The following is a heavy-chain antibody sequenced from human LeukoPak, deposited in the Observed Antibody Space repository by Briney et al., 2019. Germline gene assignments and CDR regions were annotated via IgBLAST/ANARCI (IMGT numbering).Heavy chain of an antibody. Sequence: SETLSLTCTVSGGSISSYYWSWIRQPPGKGLEWIGYIYYSGSTNYNPSLKSRVTISVDTSKNQFSLKLSSVTAADTAVYYCARIPTYYDILTGYLLESWGQGTLVTVSS. D-gene: IGHD3-9*01. CDR1: GGSISSYY. V-gene: IGHV4-59*12. CDR2: IYYSGST. J-gene: IGHJ4*02. CDR3: ARIPTYYDILTGYLLES.